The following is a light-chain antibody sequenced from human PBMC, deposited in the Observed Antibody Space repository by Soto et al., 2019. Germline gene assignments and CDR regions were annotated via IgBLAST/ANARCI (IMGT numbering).Light chain of an antibody. J-gene: IGLJ2*01. CDR1: SSDVGGYDY. V-gene: IGLV2-14*01. CDR3: SSFGGTIRV. Sequence: QSALTQPASVSGSPGQSITISCTGTSSDVGGYDYVSWYQQYPGKAPKLMIYEVSNRPSGVSNRFSGSKSGNTASLTISGLQAEDEADYYCSSFGGTIRVFGGGTQLTVL. CDR2: EVS.